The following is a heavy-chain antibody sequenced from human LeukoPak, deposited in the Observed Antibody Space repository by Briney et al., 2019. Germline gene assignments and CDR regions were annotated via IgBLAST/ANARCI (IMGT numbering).Heavy chain of an antibody. J-gene: IGHJ4*02. CDR1: GFTFSGYA. V-gene: IGHV3-23*01. CDR2: ISHNGGST. Sequence: PGGSLRLSCSASGFTFSGYALSWVRQAPGKGLEWVSSISHNGGSTLYADSMKGRFTISRDNSKNSLYLDVSSLRAEDTAVYYCAKRNTMVRGGPCFDYWGQGLLVTVSS. D-gene: IGHD3-10*01. CDR3: AKRNTMVRGGPCFDY.